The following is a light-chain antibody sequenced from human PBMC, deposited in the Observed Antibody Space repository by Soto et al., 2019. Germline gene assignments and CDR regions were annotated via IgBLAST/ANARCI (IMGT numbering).Light chain of an antibody. V-gene: IGKV3-15*01. Sequence: EIVMTQSPATLSVPRGERATLSCRASQSVNSNLAWYQQKPGQAPRLIIHGASTRVTPFPARFSASGAGGDVTVTIGRLPAEGLERYYGEQYNGWPQAIGVGNKVEVK. CDR2: GAS. J-gene: IGKJ4*01. CDR3: EQYNGWPQA. CDR1: QSVNSN.